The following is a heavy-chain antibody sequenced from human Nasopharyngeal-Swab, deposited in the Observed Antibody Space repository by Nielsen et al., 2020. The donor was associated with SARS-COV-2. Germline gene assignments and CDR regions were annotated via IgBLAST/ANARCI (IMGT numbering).Heavy chain of an antibody. Sequence: RAHGQGLGGMGIINPSGGSTSYAQKFQGRVTMTRDTSTSTVYMELSSLRSEDTAVYYCARDPTYDSSGYYQEYFDYWGQGTLVTVSS. J-gene: IGHJ4*02. CDR3: ARDPTYDSSGYYQEYFDY. D-gene: IGHD3-22*01. V-gene: IGHV1-46*01. CDR2: INPSGGST.